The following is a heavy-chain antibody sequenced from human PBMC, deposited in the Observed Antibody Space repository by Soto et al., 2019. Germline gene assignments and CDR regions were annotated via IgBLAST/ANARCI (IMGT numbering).Heavy chain of an antibody. V-gene: IGHV3-23*01. CDR2: ISSHGFNT. D-gene: IGHD2-21*02. CDR1: GFTFSTYA. J-gene: IGHJ6*02. CDR3: ARDYGGNSEYFYYYGMDV. Sequence: GGSLRLSCAASGFTFSTYAMSWVRQAPGKGLEWVSHISSHGFNTYYADSVKGRFTISRDNAKSTLYLQMNSLRAEDTAVYYCARDYGGNSEYFYYYGMDVWGQGTTVTVSS.